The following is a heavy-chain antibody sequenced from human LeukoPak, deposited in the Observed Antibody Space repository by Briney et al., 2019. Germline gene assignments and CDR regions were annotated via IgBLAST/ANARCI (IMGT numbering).Heavy chain of an antibody. D-gene: IGHD3-3*01. CDR1: GFTFSSYA. CDR3: AKDWGGLEWLPLNYYMDV. J-gene: IGHJ6*03. CDR2: ISGSGGST. Sequence: GGSLRLSCAASGFTFSSYAMSWVRQAPGKGLEWVSAISGSGGSTYYADSVKGRFTISRDNSKNTLYLQMNSLRAEDTAVYYCAKDWGGLEWLPLNYYMDVWGKGTTVTVSS. V-gene: IGHV3-23*01.